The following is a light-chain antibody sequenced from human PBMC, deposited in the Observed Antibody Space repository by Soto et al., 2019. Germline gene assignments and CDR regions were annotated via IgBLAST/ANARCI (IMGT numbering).Light chain of an antibody. CDR3: QQSHTMPFT. V-gene: IGKV1-39*01. CDR2: SAS. CDR1: QSINNY. J-gene: IGKJ5*01. Sequence: DIQMIQCPATLSVSVGDRVTITCPASQSINNYLNWYLQRPGQAPKLLILSASTLQRGVPSRFSGSGSRTEFTLTITNLQPDDFGTYYCQQSHTMPFTFGHGTRLEIK.